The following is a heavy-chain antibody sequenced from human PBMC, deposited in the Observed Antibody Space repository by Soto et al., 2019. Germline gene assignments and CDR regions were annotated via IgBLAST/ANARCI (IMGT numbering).Heavy chain of an antibody. Sequence: RASVKVSCKASGYTFTNFGIRWVRQAPGQGLEWMGWISGYNGQTNYAQKFQGRVTMTTDTSTSTAYMELRSLRSDDTAVYYCARENANDFWGGMDVWGQGTTVTVSS. V-gene: IGHV1-18*04. CDR1: GYTFTNFG. CDR3: ARENANDFWGGMDV. J-gene: IGHJ6*02. CDR2: ISGYNGQT. D-gene: IGHD3-3*01.